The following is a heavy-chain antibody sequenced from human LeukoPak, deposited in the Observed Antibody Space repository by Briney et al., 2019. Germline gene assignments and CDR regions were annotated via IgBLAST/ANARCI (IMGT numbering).Heavy chain of an antibody. CDR3: AKDERNWNYNLASQTYD. D-gene: IGHD1-7*01. CDR1: GFTVNSNY. CDR2: IYSGGNT. J-gene: IGHJ4*02. Sequence: GGSLRLSCAASGFTVNSNYMSWVRQAPGKGLEWVSVIYSGGNTYYADSVKGRFTVSRDNSKNTLYLQMSSLRAEDTAVYYCAKDERNWNYNLASQTYDWGQGTLVTVSS. V-gene: IGHV3-53*01.